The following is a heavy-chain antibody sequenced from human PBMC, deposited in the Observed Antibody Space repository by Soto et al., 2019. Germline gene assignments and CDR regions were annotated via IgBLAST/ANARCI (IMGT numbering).Heavy chain of an antibody. CDR1: GGSISSSSYY. CDR3: ANAYGAYWVDY. CDR2: IYYSGST. J-gene: IGHJ4*02. D-gene: IGHD2-8*02. V-gene: IGHV4-39*01. Sequence: SETLSLTCTVSGGSISSSSYYWGWIRQPPGKGLEWIGSIYYSGSTYYNPSLKSRVTISVDTSKNQFSLKLSSVTAADTAVYYCANAYGAYWVDYWGQGTLVTVSS.